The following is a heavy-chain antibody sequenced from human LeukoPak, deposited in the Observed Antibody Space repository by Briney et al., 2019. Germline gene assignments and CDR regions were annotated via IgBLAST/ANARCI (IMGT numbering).Heavy chain of an antibody. CDR2: INPNSGGT. J-gene: IGHJ4*02. Sequence: ASVKVSCKGSEYTLTGYYMHWVGQAPGQRVEWMGWINPNSGGTNYAQKFQGRVTMTRDTSISTAYMELSRLKSDDTAVYYCARVRPYSSGWNFDYWGQGTLLTVSS. CDR3: ARVRPYSSGWNFDY. CDR1: EYTLTGYY. V-gene: IGHV1-2*02. D-gene: IGHD6-19*01.